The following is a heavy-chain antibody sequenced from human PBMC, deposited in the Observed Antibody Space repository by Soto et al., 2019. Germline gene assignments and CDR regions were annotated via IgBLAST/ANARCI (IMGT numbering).Heavy chain of an antibody. CDR3: ATRSGDYVGWFDP. V-gene: IGHV4-39*01. J-gene: IGHJ5*02. CDR2: IYYSGTA. D-gene: IGHD4-17*01. Sequence: QLQLRESGPGLVKPSETLSLTCTVSGGSIIGSGFHWAWIRQPPGKGLEWIGSIYYSGTANYSPSLKSRLAIDVDTYKNQFSLRLRSVTAADTAVYYCATRSGDYVGWFDPWGQGTRVTVSS. CDR1: GGSIIGSGFH.